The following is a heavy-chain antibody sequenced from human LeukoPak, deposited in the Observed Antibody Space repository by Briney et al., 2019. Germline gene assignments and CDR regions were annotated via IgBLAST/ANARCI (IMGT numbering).Heavy chain of an antibody. CDR1: GFTFSSYS. Sequence: GGSLILSCAASGFTFSSYSMNWVRQAPGKGLEGVSSISSSSSHIYYADSVKGRFTISRDNAKNSLYLQMNSLRAEDTAVYYCARDGYCSSTSCWAMYYYYGMDVWGKGTTVTVSS. D-gene: IGHD2-2*03. CDR3: ARDGYCSSTSCWAMYYYYGMDV. V-gene: IGHV3-21*01. CDR2: ISSSSSHI. J-gene: IGHJ6*04.